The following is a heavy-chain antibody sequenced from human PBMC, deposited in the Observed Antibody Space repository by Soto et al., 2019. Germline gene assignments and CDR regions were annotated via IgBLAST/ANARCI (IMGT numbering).Heavy chain of an antibody. D-gene: IGHD5-12*01. Sequence: QITLKESGPTLVKPTQTLTLTCTFSGFSLSTSGVGVGWIRQPPGKALEWLALIYWDDDKRYSPSLKCRLTITKDTSKNQVVLTMTTMDPVDTATYYCAHVYGGYDNFDYWGQGTLVTVSS. J-gene: IGHJ4*02. CDR1: GFSLSTSGVG. CDR2: IYWDDDK. CDR3: AHVYGGYDNFDY. V-gene: IGHV2-5*02.